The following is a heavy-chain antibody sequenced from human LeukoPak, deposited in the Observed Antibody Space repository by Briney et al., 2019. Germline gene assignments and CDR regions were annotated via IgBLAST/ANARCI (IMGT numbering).Heavy chain of an antibody. Sequence: SGGSLRLSCAASGFTFSGYSFSWVRQAPGKGLEWVSSISSSSYLYYTDSVKGRFTFSRDNAKSSLYLQMNSLRAEDTAVYYCARRGAGSGWSIDYWGQGTLVTVSS. CDR2: ISSSSYL. J-gene: IGHJ4*02. CDR3: ARRGAGSGWSIDY. D-gene: IGHD6-19*01. CDR1: GFTFSGYS. V-gene: IGHV3-21*01.